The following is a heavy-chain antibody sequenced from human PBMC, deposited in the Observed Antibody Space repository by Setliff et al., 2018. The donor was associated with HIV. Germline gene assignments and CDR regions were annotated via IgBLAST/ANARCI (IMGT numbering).Heavy chain of an antibody. CDR3: ARVRCSGANCFNWFDF. J-gene: IGHJ5*01. Sequence: GASVKSPARLLDTASLILPYIGCARPPDKDLSGWDGSTLAVVTQDIHKFQDRLTITRDTSARTVYMELSSLKSEDTAVYYCARVRCSGANCFNWFDFWGQGTPVTVSS. CDR1: DTASLILP. D-gene: IGHD2-15*01. CDR2: STLAVVT. V-gene: IGHV1-3*01.